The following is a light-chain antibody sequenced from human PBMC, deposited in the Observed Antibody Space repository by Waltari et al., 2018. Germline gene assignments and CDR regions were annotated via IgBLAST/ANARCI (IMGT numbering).Light chain of an antibody. CDR3: CSYAGTSTMV. J-gene: IGLJ3*02. CDR1: RRDVGAFTL. Sequence: QSALTQPASLSGSPEMSIPISFNGTRRDVGAFTLVSWYQQTQGKAPKLIIFEVTKRPSGISVRFSGSKSDNTATLTISGLQAEDEADYFCCSYAGTSTMVFGGGTKLTVL. CDR2: EVT. V-gene: IGLV2-23*02.